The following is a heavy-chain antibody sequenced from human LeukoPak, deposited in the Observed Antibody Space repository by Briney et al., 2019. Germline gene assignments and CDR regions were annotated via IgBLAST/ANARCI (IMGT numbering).Heavy chain of an antibody. D-gene: IGHD2-2*01. J-gene: IGHJ4*02. CDR3: AADPYGDIVVVPAAIG. V-gene: IGHV1-58*02. CDR1: GFTFTSSA. CDR2: IVVGSGNT. Sequence: GTSVKVSCKASGFTFTSSAMQWVRQARGQRLEWIGWIVVGSGNTNYAQKFQERVTITRDMSTSTAYMELSSLRSEDTAVYYCAADPYGDIVVVPAAIGWGQGTLVTASS.